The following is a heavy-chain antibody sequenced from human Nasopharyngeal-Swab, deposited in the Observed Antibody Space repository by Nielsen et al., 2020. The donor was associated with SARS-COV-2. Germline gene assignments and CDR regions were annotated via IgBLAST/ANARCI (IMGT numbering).Heavy chain of an antibody. D-gene: IGHD6-13*01. CDR3: ARRGGTAGSDAFDI. V-gene: IGHV5-10-1*01. J-gene: IGHJ3*02. CDR2: IDPSDSYT. Sequence: VRQMPGKGLEWMGRIDPSDSYTNYSPFFQGHVTIPADKSISTAYLQWSSLKASDTAMYYCARRGGTAGSDAFDIWGQGTMVTVSS.